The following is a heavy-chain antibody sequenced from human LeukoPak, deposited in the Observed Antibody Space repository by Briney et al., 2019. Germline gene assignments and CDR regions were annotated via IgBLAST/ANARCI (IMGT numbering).Heavy chain of an antibody. J-gene: IGHJ4*02. CDR2: INHSGST. CDR3: AGLVAEASYYFDY. D-gene: IGHD5-12*01. V-gene: IGHV4-34*01. Sequence: SETLSLTCAVYGGSFSGYYWSWIRQPPGKGLEWIGEINHSGSTNYNPSLKSRVTISVDTSKNQFSLKLSSVTAADTAVYYCAGLVAEASYYFDYWGQGTLVTVSS. CDR1: GGSFSGYY.